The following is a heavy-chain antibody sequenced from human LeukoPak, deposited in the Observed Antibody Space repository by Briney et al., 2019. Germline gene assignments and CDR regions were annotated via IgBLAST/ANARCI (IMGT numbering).Heavy chain of an antibody. CDR3: TRVRRGVDYYYYYMDV. CDR1: GFTFSGSA. J-gene: IGHJ6*03. CDR2: IRSKANSYAT. V-gene: IGHV3-73*01. Sequence: GGSLRLSCAASGFTFSGSAMHWVRQASGKGLEWVGRIRSKANSYATEYAASVKGRFTISRDDSKNTAYLQMNSLKTEDTAVYYCTRVRRGVDYYYYYMDVWGKGTTVTVSS. D-gene: IGHD3-10*01.